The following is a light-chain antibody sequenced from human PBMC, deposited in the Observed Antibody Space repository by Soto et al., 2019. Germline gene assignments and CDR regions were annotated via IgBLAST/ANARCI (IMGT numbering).Light chain of an antibody. Sequence: QSALTQPASVSGSPGQSITISCSGGTSDIGTYNYVSWYQHHPGKVPKVMIYEVSNRPSGFSNRFSGSKSGNTASLTISGLQAEDEADDYCSSYPTSATLVFGGGTKLTVL. J-gene: IGLJ3*02. CDR3: SSYPTSATLV. CDR1: TSDIGTYNY. V-gene: IGLV2-14*01. CDR2: EVS.